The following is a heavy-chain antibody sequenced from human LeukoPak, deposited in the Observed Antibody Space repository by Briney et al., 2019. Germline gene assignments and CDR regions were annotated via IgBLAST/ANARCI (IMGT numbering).Heavy chain of an antibody. CDR2: IYYSGST. CDR1: GGSFSGYY. Sequence: PSETLSLTCAVYGGSFSGYYWSWIRQPPGKGLEWIGYIYYSGSTNYNPSLKSRVTISVDTSKNQFSLKLSSVTAADTAVYYCARRLGFYFDYWGQGTLVTVSS. V-gene: IGHV4-59*08. CDR3: ARRLGFYFDY. J-gene: IGHJ4*02.